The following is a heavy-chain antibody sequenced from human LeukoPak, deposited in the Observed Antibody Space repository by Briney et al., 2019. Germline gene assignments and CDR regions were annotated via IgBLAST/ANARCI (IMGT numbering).Heavy chain of an antibody. CDR3: AIAQSWDELFDS. J-gene: IGHJ4*02. Sequence: TGGSLRLSCAASGIAVTGNYMSWVRQPPGKGLEWVAFISINTDTFYADSVRGRFTISRDSSKNTLSLQMNSLRDEDSAVYYCAIAQSWDELFDSWGQGTLVTVSS. CDR2: ISINTDT. CDR1: GIAVTGNY. V-gene: IGHV3-53*01. D-gene: IGHD1-1*01.